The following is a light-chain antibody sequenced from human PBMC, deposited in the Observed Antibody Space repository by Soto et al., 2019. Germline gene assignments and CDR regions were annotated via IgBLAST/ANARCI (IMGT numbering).Light chain of an antibody. J-gene: IGKJ1*01. CDR3: MQSTHWAWT. CDR2: QVS. CDR1: QSLVHSNGQTF. Sequence: DVVLTQSPLSLPVTLGQPASISCRSSQSLVHSNGQTFLNWFQQRPGQSPSRLIYQVSIRHPGVPARFSGSGSGTDFTLKISRVEAEDVGVYYCMQSTHWAWTFGQGTKVEIK. V-gene: IGKV2-30*02.